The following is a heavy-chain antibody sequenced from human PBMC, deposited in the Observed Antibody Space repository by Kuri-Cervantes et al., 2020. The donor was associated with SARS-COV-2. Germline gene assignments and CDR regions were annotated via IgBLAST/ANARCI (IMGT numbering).Heavy chain of an antibody. CDR1: GFTFSSYA. CDR3: AREVYDYVWGTHAFDL. V-gene: IGHV3-23*01. Sequence: GESMKISCAASGFTFSSYAMSWVRQAPGKGLEWVSAISGSGGSTYYADSVKGRFTISRDNAKNSLYLQMNSLRAEDTAMYYCAREVYDYVWGTHAFDLWGQGTRVTISS. J-gene: IGHJ3*01. CDR2: ISGSGGST. D-gene: IGHD3-16*01.